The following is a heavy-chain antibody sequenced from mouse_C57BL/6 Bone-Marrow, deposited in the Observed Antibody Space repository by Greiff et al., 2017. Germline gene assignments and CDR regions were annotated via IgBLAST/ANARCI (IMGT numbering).Heavy chain of an antibody. Sequence: QVQLQQPGAELVRPGTSVKLSCKASGYTFTSYWMHWVKQRPGQGLEWIGVIDPSDSYTNYNQKFKGKATLTVDTSSSTAYLQLSSLTSEDSAVYYCSREGRADYWGQGTTLTVSS. D-gene: IGHD3-1*01. V-gene: IGHV1-59*01. CDR2: IDPSDSYT. CDR1: GYTFTSYW. J-gene: IGHJ2*01. CDR3: SREGRADY.